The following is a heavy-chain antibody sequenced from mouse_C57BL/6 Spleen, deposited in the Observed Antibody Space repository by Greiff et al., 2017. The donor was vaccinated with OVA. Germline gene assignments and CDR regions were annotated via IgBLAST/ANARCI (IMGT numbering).Heavy chain of an antibody. CDR3: ARKLITTVVAFDY. Sequence: QVQLKHSGPELVKPGASVKISCKASGYAFSSSWMNWVKQRPGKGLEWIGRIYPGDGDTNYNGKFKGKATLTADKSSSTAYMQLSSLTSEDSAVYFCARKLITTVVAFDYWGQGTTLTVSS. D-gene: IGHD1-1*01. CDR2: IYPGDGDT. CDR1: GYAFSSSW. V-gene: IGHV1-82*01. J-gene: IGHJ2*01.